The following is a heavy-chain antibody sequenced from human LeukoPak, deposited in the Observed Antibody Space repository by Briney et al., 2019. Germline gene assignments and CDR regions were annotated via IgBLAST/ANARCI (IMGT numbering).Heavy chain of an antibody. J-gene: IGHJ4*02. CDR2: ISSSSSYI. CDR3: ARDHQQLGFDY. D-gene: IGHD6-13*01. Sequence: GGSLRLSCAASGFTFSSYSMNWVRQAPGKGLEWVSSISSSSSYIYYADSVKGRFTISRDNAKNSLCLQMNSLRAEDTAVYYCARDHQQLGFDYWGQGTLVTVSS. CDR1: GFTFSSYS. V-gene: IGHV3-21*01.